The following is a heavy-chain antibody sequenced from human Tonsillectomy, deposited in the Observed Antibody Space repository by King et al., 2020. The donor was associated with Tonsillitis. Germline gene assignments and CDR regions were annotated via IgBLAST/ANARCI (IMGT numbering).Heavy chain of an antibody. V-gene: IGHV3-30-3*01. CDR2: ISFDGSNK. Sequence: VQLVESGGGVVQPGRSLRLSCAASGFTFSSYAMHWVRQAPGKGREWVALISFDGSNKEYADSAKGRFTISRDNSKNRLYLQMNSLRAEDTAVYYCARRDGALDYYYYGMDVWGQGTTVTVSS. CDR3: ARRDGALDYYYYGMDV. D-gene: IGHD4-17*01. J-gene: IGHJ6*02. CDR1: GFTFSSYA.